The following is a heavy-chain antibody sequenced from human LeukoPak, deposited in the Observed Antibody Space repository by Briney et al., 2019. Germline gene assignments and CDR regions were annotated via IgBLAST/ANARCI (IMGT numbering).Heavy chain of an antibody. V-gene: IGHV4-4*07. CDR2: IYTSGNT. CDR1: GGSFSIYY. D-gene: IGHD3-22*01. CDR3: AKYDSDAAMFDP. J-gene: IGHJ5*02. Sequence: SETLSLTCTVSGGSFSIYYWSWIRQPAGKGLEWIGRIYTSGNTNYNPSLKSRVTISVDTSKNQFSLKLSSVTAADTAVYYCAKYDSDAAMFDPWGQGTLVTVSS.